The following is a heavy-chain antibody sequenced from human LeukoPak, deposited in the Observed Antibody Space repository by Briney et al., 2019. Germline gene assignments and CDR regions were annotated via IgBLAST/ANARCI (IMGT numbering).Heavy chain of an antibody. D-gene: IGHD3/OR15-3a*01. V-gene: IGHV4-39*01. Sequence: SETLSLTCTVSGDSISSSNCYWGWIRQPPGKGLEWIGSIYFSGGTYYNASLKSRVTISVDTSKNQFSLKLSSVTAADTAVYYCARQTGSGLFILPGGQGTLVTVSS. CDR3: ARQTGSGLFILP. CDR1: GDSISSSNCY. CDR2: IYFSGGT. J-gene: IGHJ4*02.